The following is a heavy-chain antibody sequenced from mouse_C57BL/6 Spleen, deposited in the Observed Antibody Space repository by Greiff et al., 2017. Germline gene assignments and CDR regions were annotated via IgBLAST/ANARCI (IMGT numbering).Heavy chain of an antibody. Sequence: VQLQQSGAELARPGASVKMSCKASGYTFTSYTMHWVKQRPGQGLEWIGYFNPSSGYTKYNQKFKDKATLTADKSSSTAYMQLSSLTSEDSAVYYCAPLYDDYDEVAYWGQGTLVTVSA. CDR2: FNPSSGYT. CDR1: GYTFTSYT. V-gene: IGHV1-4*01. D-gene: IGHD2-4*01. J-gene: IGHJ3*01. CDR3: APLYDDYDEVAY.